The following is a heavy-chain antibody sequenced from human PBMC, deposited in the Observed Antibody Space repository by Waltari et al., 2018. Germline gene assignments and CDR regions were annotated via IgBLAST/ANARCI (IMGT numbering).Heavy chain of an antibody. V-gene: IGHV3-30*01. CDR1: GFTFSSYA. D-gene: IGHD3-9*01. J-gene: IGHJ3*02. Sequence: QVQLVESGGGVVQPGRSLRLSCAASGFTFSSYAMHWVRQAPGKGLEWVAVISYDGSNKYYADSVKGRFTISRDNSKNTLYLQMNSLRAEDTAVYYCVSENGYYDILTGYSIHAFDIWGQGTMVTVSS. CDR2: ISYDGSNK. CDR3: VSENGYYDILTGYSIHAFDI.